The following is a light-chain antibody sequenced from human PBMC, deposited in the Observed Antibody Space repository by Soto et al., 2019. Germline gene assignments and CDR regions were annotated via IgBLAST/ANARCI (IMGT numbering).Light chain of an antibody. CDR3: QRYDTLWTM. Sequence: DIQMTQSPSTLSASLGDRVTITCHASQRISSWLAWYQQEPGKGPNVRIYKASNLERGVPSRFSGSGSGTVFTLTISSLQPDDFATYYCQRYDTLWTMFGQGTKVDNK. CDR1: QRISSW. CDR2: KAS. J-gene: IGKJ1*01. V-gene: IGKV1-5*03.